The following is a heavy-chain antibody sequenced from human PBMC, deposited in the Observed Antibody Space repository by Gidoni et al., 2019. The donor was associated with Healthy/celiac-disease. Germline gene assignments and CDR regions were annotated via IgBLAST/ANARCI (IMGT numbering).Heavy chain of an antibody. Sequence: QVQLVEPGVGVVQTGRSLRLSCAASGFTFSSYGMHWVRQALGKGLEWVAVIWYDGSNKYYAASVKGRFTISRDNSKNTLYLQMNSLSAEDTAVYYCARDKGVHSGSSWYWYYYYYGMYVWGQGTTVTVSS. CDR2: IWYDGSNK. CDR3: ARDKGVHSGSSWYWYYYYYGMYV. CDR1: GFTFSSYG. V-gene: IGHV3-33*01. J-gene: IGHJ6*02. D-gene: IGHD6-13*01.